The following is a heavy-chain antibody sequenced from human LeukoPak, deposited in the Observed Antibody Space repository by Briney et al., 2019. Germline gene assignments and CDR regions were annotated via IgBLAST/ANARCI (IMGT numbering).Heavy chain of an antibody. CDR1: GGSISSGGYY. D-gene: IGHD3-10*01. Sequence: TLSLTCTVSGGSISSGGYYWSWIRQHPGKGLEWIGYIYYSGSTYYNPSLKSRVTISEDTSKNQFSLKLSSVTAADTAVYYCARGFGLSPDYWGQGTLVTVSS. CDR2: IYYSGST. CDR3: ARGFGLSPDY. V-gene: IGHV4-31*03. J-gene: IGHJ4*02.